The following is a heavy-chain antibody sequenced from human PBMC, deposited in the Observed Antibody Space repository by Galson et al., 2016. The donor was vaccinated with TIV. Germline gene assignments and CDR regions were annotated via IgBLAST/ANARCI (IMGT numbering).Heavy chain of an antibody. CDR2: ISGVGDYT. D-gene: IGHD1-7*01. CDR3: GHNWNYVY. Sequence: SLRLSCAASGFVFRDWSMNWVRQAPGKGLEWVSAISGVGDYTHYADSVKGRFTISRDNSKNTLYLQMNSLRPDDTAIYFCGHNWNYVYWGQGSLVTVSS. J-gene: IGHJ4*02. CDR1: GFVFRDWS. V-gene: IGHV3-23*01.